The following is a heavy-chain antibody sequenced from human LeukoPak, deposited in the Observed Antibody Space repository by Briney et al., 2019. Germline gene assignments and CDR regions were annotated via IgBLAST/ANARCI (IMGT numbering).Heavy chain of an antibody. Sequence: SETLSLTCTVSGGSISSYYWSWIRQPPGKGLEWIGYSYYSGSTKYNPSLKSRVTISVDTSKNQFSLKLSSVTAADTAVYYCARDRGSYYTHFDYWGQGTLVTVSS. D-gene: IGHD1-26*01. CDR1: GGSISSYY. J-gene: IGHJ4*02. CDR3: ARDRGSYYTHFDY. V-gene: IGHV4-59*01. CDR2: SYYSGST.